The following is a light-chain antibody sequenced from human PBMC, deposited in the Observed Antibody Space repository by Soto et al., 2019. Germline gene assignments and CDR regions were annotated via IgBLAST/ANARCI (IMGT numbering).Light chain of an antibody. CDR1: SSNIGSNT. J-gene: IGLJ2*01. Sequence: VLTQPPSASGTPGQRVTISCSGSSSNIGSNTVNWYQQLPGTAPKLLIYSNNQRPSGVPDRFSGSKSGPSASLAISGLQSEDEADYYCAAWDDSLNGHVVFGGGTKLTVL. CDR3: AAWDDSLNGHVV. V-gene: IGLV1-44*01. CDR2: SNN.